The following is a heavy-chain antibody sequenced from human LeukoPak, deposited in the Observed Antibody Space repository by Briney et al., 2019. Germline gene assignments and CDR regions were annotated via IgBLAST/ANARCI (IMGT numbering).Heavy chain of an antibody. J-gene: IGHJ3*02. Sequence: SETLSLTCTVSGGSISSGSYYWSWIRQPAGKGLEWIGRIYTSGSTNYNPSLKSLVTISVDTSKNQFSLKLSSVTAADTAVYYCARDLRVIAIRAGGHAFDIWGQGTMVTVSS. CDR3: ARDLRVIAIRAGGHAFDI. CDR1: GGSISSGSYY. V-gene: IGHV4-61*02. CDR2: IYTSGST. D-gene: IGHD2-21*01.